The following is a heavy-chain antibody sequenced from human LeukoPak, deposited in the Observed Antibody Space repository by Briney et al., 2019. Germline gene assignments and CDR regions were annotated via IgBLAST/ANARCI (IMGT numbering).Heavy chain of an antibody. Sequence: ASVKVSCKASGYTFTSYGTSWVRQAPGQGLEWMGWISAYNGNTNYAQKLQGRVTMTTDTSTSTAYMELRSLRSDDTAVYYCAREMISGGSGSYYYYYMDVWGKGTTVTVSS. CDR2: ISAYNGNT. V-gene: IGHV1-18*01. J-gene: IGHJ6*03. CDR3: AREMISGGSGSYYYYYMDV. D-gene: IGHD3-10*01. CDR1: GYTFTSYG.